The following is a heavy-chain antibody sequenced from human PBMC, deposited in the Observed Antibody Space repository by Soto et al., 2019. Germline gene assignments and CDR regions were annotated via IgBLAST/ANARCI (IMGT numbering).Heavy chain of an antibody. CDR1: GGSITSYH. D-gene: IGHD2-2*01. CDR3: ARVPDY. J-gene: IGHJ4*02. V-gene: IGHV4-59*12. CDR2: IYYSGST. Sequence: SETLSLTCTVSGGSITSYHWSWIRQPPGKGLEWIGYIYYSGSTKYNPSIKSRVTMSVDTSENQFSLKLNSVTAADTAVYYCARVPDYWGQGILVTVSS.